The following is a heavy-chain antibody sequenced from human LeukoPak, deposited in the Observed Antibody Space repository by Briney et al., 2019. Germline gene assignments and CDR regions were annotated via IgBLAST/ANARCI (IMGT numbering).Heavy chain of an antibody. CDR1: GFSFSTYA. CDR3: AKNSYYDRSGYYST. V-gene: IGHV3-23*01. J-gene: IGHJ4*02. Sequence: GGSLRLSCAASGFSFSTYAMSWVRQAPGKGLEWVSGISGSGGSTYYADSVKGRFTISRDSSKNTLSLQMNSLRAEDTALHYCAKNSYYDRSGYYSTWGQGTLVTVSS. D-gene: IGHD3-22*01. CDR2: ISGSGGST.